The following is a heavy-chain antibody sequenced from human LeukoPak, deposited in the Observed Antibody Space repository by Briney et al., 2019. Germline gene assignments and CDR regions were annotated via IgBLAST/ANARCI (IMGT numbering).Heavy chain of an antibody. CDR2: ISWNSGSI. Sequence: PGRSLRLSCAGPGFTSDDCAMHWVRQAPGKGLEWVSGISWNSGSIGYADSVKGRFTISRGNAKSSLYLQMDTLRAGDTAVYFCAREILPHCRGYSCSSGSALDVWGQGTMVIVSS. J-gene: IGHJ3*01. V-gene: IGHV3-9*02. D-gene: IGHD2-15*01. CDR3: AREILPHCRGYSCSSGSALDV. CDR1: GFTSDDCA.